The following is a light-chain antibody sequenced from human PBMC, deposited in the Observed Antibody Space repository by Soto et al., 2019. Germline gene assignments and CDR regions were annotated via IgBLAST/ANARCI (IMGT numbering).Light chain of an antibody. CDR1: QTITSN. CDR3: QQYSTWVT. J-gene: IGKJ4*01. Sequence: EIVMTQSPVTLSLSPGDTATLSCRASQTITSNLAWYQQKPGQPPRLLIYDASTRATGLPARFSGSGSGTEFTLTISNLHSEDFAVYYCQQYSTWVTFGGGTQLEIE. CDR2: DAS. V-gene: IGKV3-15*01.